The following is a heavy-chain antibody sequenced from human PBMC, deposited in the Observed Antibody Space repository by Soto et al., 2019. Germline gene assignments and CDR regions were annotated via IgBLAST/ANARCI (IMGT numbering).Heavy chain of an antibody. J-gene: IGHJ4*02. D-gene: IGHD3-10*01. CDR1: GFSLSTSGVG. Sequence: QITLKESGHTLVKPTQTLTLTCTFSGFSLSTSGVGVGWIRQPPGKALEWLALIYWDDDKRYSPSLKIRLTITKDTSKNQVVLTMTNMDPVDTATYYCAHRRMGSYFDYWGQGTLVTVSS. V-gene: IGHV2-5*02. CDR2: IYWDDDK. CDR3: AHRRMGSYFDY.